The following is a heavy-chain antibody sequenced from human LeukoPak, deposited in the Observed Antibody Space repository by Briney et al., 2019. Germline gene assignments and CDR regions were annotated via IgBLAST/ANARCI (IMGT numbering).Heavy chain of an antibody. J-gene: IGHJ4*02. Sequence: SETLSLTCTVSGGSISSSSYYWGWIRQPPGKGLEWIGNIYYSGSTYYNPSLESRVTISVDTSKNQFSLKLKSVTAADSAIYYCARAYYGSSGHYFDSWGQGTLVTVSS. CDR2: IYYSGST. D-gene: IGHD3-22*01. CDR1: GGSISSSSYY. V-gene: IGHV4-39*07. CDR3: ARAYYGSSGHYFDS.